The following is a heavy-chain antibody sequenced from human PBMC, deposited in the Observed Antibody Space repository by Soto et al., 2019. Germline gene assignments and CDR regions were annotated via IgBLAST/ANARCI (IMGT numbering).Heavy chain of an antibody. D-gene: IGHD6-6*01. V-gene: IGHV1-8*01. Sequence: ASVKVSCKASGYTFTSYDINWVRQATGQGLEWMGWMNPNSGNTGYAQKFQGRVTMTRNTSISTAYMELSSLRSEDTAVYYCAREGFLAARPDYYMDVWAKGPRSPSP. CDR2: MNPNSGNT. J-gene: IGHJ6*03. CDR3: AREGFLAARPDYYMDV. CDR1: GYTFTSYD.